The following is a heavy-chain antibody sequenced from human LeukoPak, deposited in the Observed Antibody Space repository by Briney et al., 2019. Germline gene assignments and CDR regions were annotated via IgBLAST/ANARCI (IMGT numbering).Heavy chain of an antibody. Sequence: PGGSLRLSCAASGFTFSSYSMTWVRQAPGKGLEWVSSISSSSSYIYYADSVKGRFTISRDNTKYSLYLQMNSLRAEDTAVYYCARDLGWDYDFWSGYYSHYGMDVWGQGTTVTVSS. CDR2: ISSSSSYI. J-gene: IGHJ6*02. D-gene: IGHD3-3*01. CDR1: GFTFSSYS. CDR3: ARDLGWDYDFWSGYYSHYGMDV. V-gene: IGHV3-21*01.